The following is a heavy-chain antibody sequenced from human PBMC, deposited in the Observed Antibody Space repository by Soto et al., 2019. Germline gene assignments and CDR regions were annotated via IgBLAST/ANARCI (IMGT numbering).Heavy chain of an antibody. CDR3: IRGNQGSYWSDMDV. V-gene: IGHV3-23*01. Sequence: GGSLRLSCAASGFPFNTYAMSWVRQAPGKGPEWVSAISSGGSATFYTDSVRGRFTLSRDNSKYTLYLQMNSLRVEDTGLYFCIRGNQGSYWSDMDVWGKGTTVTVSS. J-gene: IGHJ6*03. CDR1: GFPFNTYA. CDR2: ISSGGSAT. D-gene: IGHD2-15*01.